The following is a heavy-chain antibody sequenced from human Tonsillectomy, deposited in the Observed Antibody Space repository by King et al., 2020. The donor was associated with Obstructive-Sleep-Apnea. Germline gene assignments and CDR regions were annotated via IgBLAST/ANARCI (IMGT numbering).Heavy chain of an antibody. D-gene: IGHD3-10*01. CDR3: ARDLFYYNSGTSYEDTFDI. CDR1: GYNFKTYG. V-gene: IGHV1-18*01. CDR2: ISGHNGDT. J-gene: IGHJ3*02. Sequence: QLVQSGGEVKKPGASVRVSCKASGYNFKTYGLSSVRQAPGQGLEWMGWISGHNGDTNYAQRPRGRVVMTADTTTSTAYMELSSLTPDDTAVYYCARDLFYYNSGTSYEDTFDIWGQGTMVTVSS.